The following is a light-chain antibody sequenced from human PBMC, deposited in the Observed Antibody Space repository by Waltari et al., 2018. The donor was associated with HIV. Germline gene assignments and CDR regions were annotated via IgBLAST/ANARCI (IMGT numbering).Light chain of an antibody. CDR3: QQYGRSPWT. V-gene: IGKV3-20*01. CDR1: QSVTSSY. Sequence: EIMLTQSPGTLSLSPGERATLSCRASQSVTSSYLAWYQQKPGQAPRLLINGASSRATGIPDRFSGSGSGTDFTLTISRLEPEDCAVYYCQQYGRSPWTFGQGTKVEVK. J-gene: IGKJ1*01. CDR2: GAS.